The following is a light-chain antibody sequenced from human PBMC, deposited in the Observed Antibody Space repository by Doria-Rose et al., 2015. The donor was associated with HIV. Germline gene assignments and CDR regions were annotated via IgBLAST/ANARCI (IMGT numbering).Light chain of an antibody. V-gene: IGKV3-20*01. Sequence: DIVLTQSPGTLSLSPGERATLSCRASQSFSNTYLAWHQQKPGQAPSLLIYDGSTRATGIPDRFSASGSGTDFTLTINRLEPEDFALYYCHQYGTSWTFGQGTKVEI. CDR2: DGS. J-gene: IGKJ1*01. CDR1: QSFSNTY. CDR3: HQYGTSWT.